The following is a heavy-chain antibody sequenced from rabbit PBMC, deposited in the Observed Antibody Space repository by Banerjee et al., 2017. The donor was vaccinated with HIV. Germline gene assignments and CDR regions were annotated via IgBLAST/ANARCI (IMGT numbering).Heavy chain of an antibody. V-gene: IGHV1S43*01. D-gene: IGHD4-1*01. J-gene: IGHJ4*01. CDR3: ARDLAGVIGWNFNL. CDR2: IYTNGGST. CDR1: GFDLSSYYY. Sequence: QEQLEESGGGLVKPEGSLTLTCKASGFDLSSYYYMCWVRQAPGKGLELIACIYTNGGSTWYASWVNGRFTISRSTSLNTVTLQMTSLTAADTATYLCARDLAGVIGWNFNLWGPGTLVT.